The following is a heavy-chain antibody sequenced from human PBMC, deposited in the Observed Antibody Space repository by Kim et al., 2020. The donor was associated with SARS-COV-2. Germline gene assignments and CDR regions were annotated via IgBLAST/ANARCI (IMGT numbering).Heavy chain of an antibody. CDR3: ARVRGPYSSSSLDY. Sequence: GGSLRLSCAASGFTFSDYYMSWIRQAPGKGLEWVSYISSSSSYTNYADSVKGRFTISRDNAKNSLYLQMNSLRAEDTAVYYCARVRGPYSSSSLDYWGQGTLVTVSS. J-gene: IGHJ4*02. CDR2: ISSSSSYT. CDR1: GFTFSDYY. D-gene: IGHD6-6*01. V-gene: IGHV3-11*05.